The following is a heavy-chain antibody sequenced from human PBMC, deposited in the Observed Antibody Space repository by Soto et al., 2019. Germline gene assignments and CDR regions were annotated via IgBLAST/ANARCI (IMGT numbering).Heavy chain of an antibody. Sequence: PGGSLRLSCAASGFTFSSYGMYWVRQAPGKGLEWVAVISKDGSTKYDADSVKGRFTISRDNSKNTLYLQMNSLRAEDTAVYYCAKETHSSGYGSYFDYWGQGTLVTVSS. CDR1: GFTFSSYG. J-gene: IGHJ4*02. V-gene: IGHV3-30*18. CDR2: ISKDGSTK. CDR3: AKETHSSGYGSYFDY. D-gene: IGHD3-22*01.